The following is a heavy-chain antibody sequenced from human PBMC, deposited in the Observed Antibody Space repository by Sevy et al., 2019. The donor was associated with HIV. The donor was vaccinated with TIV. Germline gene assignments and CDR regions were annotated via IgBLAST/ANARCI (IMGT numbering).Heavy chain of an antibody. V-gene: IGHV3-23*01. CDR3: AREGCTKPHDY. CDR1: GFTFSKYS. Sequence: HPGGSMRLSCAASGFTFSKYSMSWVRQPPGKGLEWVSTLSFGCGEINYADSVKGRFTISRDNSKSSVYLQMNNLRPEDTAVYYCAREGCTKPHDYWGQGTLVTVSS. CDR2: LSFGCGEI. D-gene: IGHD2-8*01. J-gene: IGHJ4*02.